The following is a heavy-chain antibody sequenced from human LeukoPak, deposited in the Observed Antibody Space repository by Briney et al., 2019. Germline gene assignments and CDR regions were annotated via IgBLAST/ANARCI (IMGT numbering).Heavy chain of an antibody. J-gene: IGHJ6*03. CDR1: GGSISSYY. CDR3: ARVEGTPGQTYYYYMDV. CDR2: IYYSGST. D-gene: IGHD2-8*02. Sequence: PSETLSLTCTVSGGSISSYYWSWIRQPPGKGLEWIGYIYYSGSTNYNPSLKSRVTISVDTSKNQFSLKLSSVTAADTAVYYCARVEGTPGQTYYYYMDVWGKGTTVTVSS. V-gene: IGHV4-59*01.